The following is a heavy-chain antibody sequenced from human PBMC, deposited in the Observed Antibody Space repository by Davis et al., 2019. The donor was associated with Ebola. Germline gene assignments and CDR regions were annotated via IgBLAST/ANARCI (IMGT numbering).Heavy chain of an antibody. V-gene: IGHV3-53*05. CDR1: GFTVSSNY. Sequence: GESLKISCAASGFTVSSNYMSWVRQAPGKGLEWVSVIYSGGSTYYADSVKGRFTISRDNSKNTLYLQMNSLRAEDTAVYYCARTDGYRFGWFDPWGQGTLVTVSS. J-gene: IGHJ5*02. CDR3: ARTDGYRFGWFDP. CDR2: IYSGGST. D-gene: IGHD5-24*01.